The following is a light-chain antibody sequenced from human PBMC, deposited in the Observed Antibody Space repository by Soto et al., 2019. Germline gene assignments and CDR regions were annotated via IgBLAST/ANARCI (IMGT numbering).Light chain of an antibody. CDR2: GAS. V-gene: IGKV3-20*01. Sequence: EVVLTQSPGTLSLSPGERATLSCRASQAVSSILLAWYQQKPGQAPRLLIYGASSRATGIPDRFSGSGSGTDFTLTVSRLDPEDFAVYYCQQHGTSPIFGGGTKVEIK. J-gene: IGKJ4*01. CDR1: QAVSSIL. CDR3: QQHGTSPI.